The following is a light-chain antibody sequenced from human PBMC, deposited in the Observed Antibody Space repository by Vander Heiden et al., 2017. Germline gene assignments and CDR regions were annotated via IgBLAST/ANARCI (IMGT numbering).Light chain of an antibody. CDR2: GKN. V-gene: IGLV3-19*01. Sequence: SSELTQDPAVSVALGQAVTFTCQGDSLRSYYASWYQQKPGQAPVLVIYGKNNRPSGIPDRFSGSSSGNTASLTITGAQAEDEADYYCNSRDSSGNHPVFGGGTKLTVL. CDR3: NSRDSSGNHPV. J-gene: IGLJ2*01. CDR1: SLRSYY.